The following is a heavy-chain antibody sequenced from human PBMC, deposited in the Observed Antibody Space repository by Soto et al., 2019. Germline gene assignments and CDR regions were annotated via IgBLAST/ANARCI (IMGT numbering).Heavy chain of an antibody. CDR2: ISGDIHYI. CDR3: VRCDVNCHPSGMDV. CDR1: GFTFSTYS. Sequence: GGSLRLSCAASGFTFSTYSMTWVRQTPGRGLEWVSSISGDIHYIFYADSVKGRFTISRDNAKNSLYLQMNSLSAEDTAVYYCVRCDVNCHPSGMDVWGQGARVTVSS. J-gene: IGHJ6*02. V-gene: IGHV3-21*01. D-gene: IGHD2-15*01.